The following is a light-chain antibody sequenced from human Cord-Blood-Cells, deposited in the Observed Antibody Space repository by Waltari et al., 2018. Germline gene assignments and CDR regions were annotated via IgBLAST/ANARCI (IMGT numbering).Light chain of an antibody. V-gene: IGKV4-1*01. CDR2: WAS. CDR3: QQYYSTPLT. Sequence: DLAITPSPDHPAVSLSERPTINCKSSQSVLYSSNNKNYLAWYQQKPGKPPKLLIYWASTRESGVPDRFSGSGSGTDFTLTISSLQAEDVAVYYCQQYYSTPLTFGGGTKVEIK. J-gene: IGKJ4*01. CDR1: QSVLYSSNNKNY.